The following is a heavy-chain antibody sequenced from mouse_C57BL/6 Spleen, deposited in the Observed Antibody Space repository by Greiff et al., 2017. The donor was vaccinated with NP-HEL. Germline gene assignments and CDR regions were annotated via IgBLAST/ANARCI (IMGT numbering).Heavy chain of an antibody. CDR1: GYTFTSYW. CDR2: IDPSDSYT. J-gene: IGHJ3*01. V-gene: IGHV1-50*01. CDR3: ARDEAY. Sequence: QVQLQQSGAELVKPGASVKLSCKASGYTFTSYWMQWVKQRPGQGLEWIGEIDPSDSYTNYNQKFKGKATLTVDTSSSTAYMQLSSLTSEDSAVYYCARDEAYWGQGTLVTVSA.